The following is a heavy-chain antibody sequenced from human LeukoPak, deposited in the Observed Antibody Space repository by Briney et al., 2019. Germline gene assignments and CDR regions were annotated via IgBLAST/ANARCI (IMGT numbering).Heavy chain of an antibody. CDR1: GGSIGTYY. CDR2: IYYSGIA. Sequence: PSETLSLTCTVSGGSIGTYYWSWLRQPPAKGLEWIGYIYYSGIANYKPSLTSRATMSVDTSKNQFSLKLSSVTAADTAVYYCAREGDTSKFDYWGQGTLVTVSP. V-gene: IGHV4-59*01. CDR3: AREGDTSKFDY. D-gene: IGHD2-21*02. J-gene: IGHJ4*02.